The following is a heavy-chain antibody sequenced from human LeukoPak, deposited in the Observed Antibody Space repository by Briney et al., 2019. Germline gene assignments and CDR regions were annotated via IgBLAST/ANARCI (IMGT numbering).Heavy chain of an antibody. J-gene: IGHJ4*02. Sequence: GGSLRLSCAASGFTFSSYAMSWVRQAPGKGLEGVSAISGSGGSTYYADSVKGRFTISRDNSKNRVYMQMNSLRAEDTAVYYCAKESRWLSEAYWGQGTLVTVSS. CDR3: AKESRWLSEAY. CDR2: ISGSGGST. D-gene: IGHD6-19*01. CDR1: GFTFSSYA. V-gene: IGHV3-23*01.